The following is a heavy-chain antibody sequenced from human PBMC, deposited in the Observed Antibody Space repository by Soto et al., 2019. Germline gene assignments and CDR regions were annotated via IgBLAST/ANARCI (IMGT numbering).Heavy chain of an antibody. CDR1: GGSFSGYY. J-gene: IGHJ6*02. Sequence: PSETLSLTCAVYGGSFSGYYWSWIRQPPGKGLEWIGEINHSGSTNYNPSLKSRVPISVDTSKNQFSLKLSSVTAADTAVYYCARLAARHYITLFFDRPRMDVWGQGTTVTVSS. V-gene: IGHV4-34*01. D-gene: IGHD6-6*01. CDR3: ARLAARHYITLFFDRPRMDV. CDR2: INHSGST.